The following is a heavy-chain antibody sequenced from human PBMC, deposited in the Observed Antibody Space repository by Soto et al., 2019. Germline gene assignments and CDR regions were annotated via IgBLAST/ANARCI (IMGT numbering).Heavy chain of an antibody. CDR1: GFTFSSYG. J-gene: IGHJ6*02. V-gene: IGHV3-30*18. CDR3: AKSPRGYGSPGNPYYYYYGMDV. CDR2: ISYDGSNK. Sequence: GGSLRLSCAASGFTFSSYGMHWVRQAPGKGLEWVAVISYDGSNKYYADSVKGRFTISRDNSKNTLYLQMNSLRAEDTAVYYCAKSPRGYGSPGNPYYYYYGMDVWGQGTTVTVSS. D-gene: IGHD5-12*01.